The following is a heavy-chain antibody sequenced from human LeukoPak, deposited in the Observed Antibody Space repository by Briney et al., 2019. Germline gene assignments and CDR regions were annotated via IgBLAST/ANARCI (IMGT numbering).Heavy chain of an antibody. CDR3: ANDIGSGKQRVEGFDF. V-gene: IGHV3-9*01. CDR1: GFTFDDYA. J-gene: IGHJ4*02. D-gene: IGHD6-19*01. CDR2: ISWNSGSI. Sequence: GGSLRLSCAASGFTFDDYAMHWVRQAPGKGLEWVSGISWNSGSIGYADSVKGRFTISRDNAKNSLYLQMNSLRAEDTALYYCANDIGSGKQRVEGFDFWGQGTLVTVSS.